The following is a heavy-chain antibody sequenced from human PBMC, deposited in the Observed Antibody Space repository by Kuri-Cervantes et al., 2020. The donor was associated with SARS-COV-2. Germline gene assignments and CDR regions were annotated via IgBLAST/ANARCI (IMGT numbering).Heavy chain of an antibody. V-gene: IGHV1-18*01. CDR3: ARCIAVAESDY. D-gene: IGHD6-19*01. Sequence: ASVTVSCKASAYTFTSSGISWGRQAPGQGLEWMGWLSAYNGNTNNAQKLQGRVTMTTDTSTSTAYMELRRLSSDDTAVYYCARCIAVAESDYWGQGTLVTVSS. CDR2: LSAYNGNT. CDR1: AYTFTSSG. J-gene: IGHJ4*02.